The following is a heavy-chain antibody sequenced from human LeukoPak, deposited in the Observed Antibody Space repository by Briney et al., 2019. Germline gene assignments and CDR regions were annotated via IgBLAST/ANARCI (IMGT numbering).Heavy chain of an antibody. J-gene: IGHJ3*02. V-gene: IGHV5-51*01. CDR1: GYSFSSYW. Sequence: GESLKISCKGSGYSFSSYWIGWVCQMPGKGLEWTGIIYPGDSDTTYSPSFQGQVTISVDKSISAAYLQWGSLKASDTAMYYCARRAGDGNNYRDAFDIWGQGTMVTVSS. D-gene: IGHD5-24*01. CDR2: IYPGDSDT. CDR3: ARRAGDGNNYRDAFDI.